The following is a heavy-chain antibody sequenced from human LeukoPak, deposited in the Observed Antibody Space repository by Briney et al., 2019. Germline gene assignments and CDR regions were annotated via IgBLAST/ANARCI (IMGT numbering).Heavy chain of an antibody. CDR1: GFTFSSYS. D-gene: IGHD3-10*01. V-gene: IGHV3-21*01. J-gene: IGHJ4*02. Sequence: GSLRLSCAASGFTFSSYSMNWVRQAPGKGLEWVSSISSSSSYIYYADSVKGRFTISRDNAKNSLYLQMNSQRAEDTAVYYCASGITMVRGVRDYWGQGTLVTVSS. CDR3: ASGITMVRGVRDY. CDR2: ISSSSSYI.